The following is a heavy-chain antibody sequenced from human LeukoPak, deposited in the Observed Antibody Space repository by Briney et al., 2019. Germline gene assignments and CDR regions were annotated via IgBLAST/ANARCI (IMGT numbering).Heavy chain of an antibody. CDR2: VRFDGSDK. V-gene: IGHV3-30*02. Sequence: PGGSLRLSCAASGFISKSFDIHWVRQTPGKGLEWVALVRFDGSDKYYADSVRGRFTLSRDNSKNTVYLQMNNLRDEDTALYYCADLGVLGIWCQGTMVTVSS. CDR1: GFISKSFD. CDR3: ADLGVLGI. J-gene: IGHJ3*02. D-gene: IGHD3-16*01.